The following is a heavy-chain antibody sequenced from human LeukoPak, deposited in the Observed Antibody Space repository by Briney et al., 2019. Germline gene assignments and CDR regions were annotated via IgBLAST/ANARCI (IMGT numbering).Heavy chain of an antibody. D-gene: IGHD3-22*01. Sequence: ASVTVSCKASGYTFTGYYMHWVRQAPGQGLEWMGWINPNSGGTNYAQKFQGRVTMTRDTSISTAYMELSRLRSDDTAVYYCASPYYDSSGYENFDYWGQGTLVTVSS. J-gene: IGHJ4*02. CDR3: ASPYYDSSGYENFDY. CDR2: INPNSGGT. CDR1: GYTFTGYY. V-gene: IGHV1-2*02.